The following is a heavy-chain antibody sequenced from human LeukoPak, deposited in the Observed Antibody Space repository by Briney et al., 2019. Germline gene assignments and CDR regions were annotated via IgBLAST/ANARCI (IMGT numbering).Heavy chain of an antibody. CDR3: AKDAVAPGSGGDYFDY. CDR1: GFTFSRNA. V-gene: IGHV3-23*01. J-gene: IGHJ4*02. D-gene: IGHD3-10*01. Sequence: PGGSLRLSWAASGFTFSRNAMSWVRQAPGEGLEWVSVITGNTGSTYYADSVKGRFTISRDTSKNTLSLQMNSLRAEDTAVYYCAKDAVAPGSGGDYFDYWGQGTLVTVSS. CDR2: ITGNTGST.